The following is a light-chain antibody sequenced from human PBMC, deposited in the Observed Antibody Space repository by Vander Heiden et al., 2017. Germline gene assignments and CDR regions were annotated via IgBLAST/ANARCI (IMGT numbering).Light chain of an antibody. V-gene: IGLV2-11*01. CDR1: SSDVGGYNY. Sequence: QSALTQPRSVSGSPGQSVTISCTGTSSDVGGYNYVSWYQQHPGKAPKLMIYDVSKRPSRVPDRFSGSKSGNTASLTISGLQAEDEADYYCCSYAGSYIWVFGGGTKLTVL. CDR3: CSYAGSYIWV. J-gene: IGLJ3*02. CDR2: DVS.